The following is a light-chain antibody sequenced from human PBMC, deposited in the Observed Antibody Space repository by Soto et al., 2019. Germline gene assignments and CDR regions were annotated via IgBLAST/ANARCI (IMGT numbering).Light chain of an antibody. CDR3: QQYIDSPPGYP. CDR1: QSVNSNY. Sequence: EIVLTQSPGTLPLSPGERATLSCRASQSVNSNYLAWYQQKPGQAPRLLIYGASSRPTGIPDRFSGSGSGTVYTLTISRLEPDDFAVYYCQQYIDSPPGYPIGQGTKLEIK. CDR2: GAS. V-gene: IGKV3-20*01. J-gene: IGKJ2*01.